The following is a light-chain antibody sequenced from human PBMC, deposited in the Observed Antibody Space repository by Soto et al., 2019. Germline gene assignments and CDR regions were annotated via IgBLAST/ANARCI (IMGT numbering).Light chain of an antibody. Sequence: DIPMTQSPSSLSASEGDTVTITCRASQGIANYLAWYQQKPGKVPKLLIYAASTLQSGVPFRFSGSGSGRYFTLTISSLQPEDVATYYCQKYDSSPRTFGPGTKVDLK. CDR1: QGIANY. CDR3: QKYDSSPRT. CDR2: AAS. V-gene: IGKV1-27*01. J-gene: IGKJ3*01.